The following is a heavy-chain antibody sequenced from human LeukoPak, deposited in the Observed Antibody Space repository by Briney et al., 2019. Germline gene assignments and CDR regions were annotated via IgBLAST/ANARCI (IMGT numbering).Heavy chain of an antibody. J-gene: IGHJ5*02. CDR2: FDPEDGET. CDR1: GYTLTELS. Sequence: ASVKVSCKVSGYTLTELSMHWVRQAPGKGLEWMGGFDPEDGETIYAQKFQGRVTMTEDTSTDTAYMELRSLRSDDTAVYYCARDMITMVRGVRWFDPWGQGTLVTVSS. D-gene: IGHD3-10*01. CDR3: ARDMITMVRGVRWFDP. V-gene: IGHV1-24*01.